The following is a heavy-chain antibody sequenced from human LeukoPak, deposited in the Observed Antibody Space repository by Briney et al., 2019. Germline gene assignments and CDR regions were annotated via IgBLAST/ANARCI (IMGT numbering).Heavy chain of an antibody. V-gene: IGHV1-2*04. CDR2: INPNSGGT. CDR1: GYTFTGYY. CDR3: ARAPRGYSYGTFDY. D-gene: IGHD5-18*01. Sequence: ASVKVSCKASGYTFTGYYMHWVRQAPGQALEWIGWINPNSGGTNYAQKFQGWVTMTRDTSISTAYMELSRLRSDDTAVYYCARAPRGYSYGTFDYWGQGTLVTVSS. J-gene: IGHJ4*02.